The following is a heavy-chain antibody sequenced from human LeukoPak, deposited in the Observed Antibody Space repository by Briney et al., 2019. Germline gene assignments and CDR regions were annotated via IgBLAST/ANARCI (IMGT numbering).Heavy chain of an antibody. D-gene: IGHD4-17*01. CDR2: ISAYNGNT. CDR3: ARGRKDYGDYYFDY. J-gene: IGHJ4*02. CDR1: GYTFTSYG. Sequence: ASVKVSCKASGYTFTSYGISWVRQAPGQGLEWMGWISAYNGNTNSAQKLQGRVTMTTDTSTSTAYMELRSLRSDDTAVYYCARGRKDYGDYYFDYWGQGTLVTVSS. V-gene: IGHV1-18*01.